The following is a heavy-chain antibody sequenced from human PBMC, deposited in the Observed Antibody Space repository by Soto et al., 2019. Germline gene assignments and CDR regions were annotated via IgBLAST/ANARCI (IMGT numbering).Heavy chain of an antibody. CDR2: IIPIFGTP. CDR1: GGTFTNYA. V-gene: IGHV1-69*13. J-gene: IGHJ6*02. Sequence: AASVKVSCKASGGTFTNYAFSWVRQAPGQGPEWMGGIIPIFGTPDYAQKFQGRVIITADESTRTVSMELNSLRSDDTAVYYCARERSVGYCITTTCPKPFYYYAMDVWGQGTTVTVSS. CDR3: ARERSVGYCITTTCPKPFYYYAMDV. D-gene: IGHD2-2*01.